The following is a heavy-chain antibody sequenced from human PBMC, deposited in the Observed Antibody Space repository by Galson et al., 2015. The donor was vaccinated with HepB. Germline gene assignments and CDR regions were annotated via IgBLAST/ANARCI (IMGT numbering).Heavy chain of an antibody. J-gene: IGHJ5*02. CDR2: IKSKTDGGTT. CDR3: TTLPEGDANWFDP. D-gene: IGHD3-16*01. CDR1: GFTFSNAW. V-gene: IGHV3-15*01. Sequence: SLRLSCAASGFTFSNAWMSWVRQAPGKGLEWVGRIKSKTDGGTTDYAAPVKGRFTISRDDSKNTLYLQMNSLKTEDTAVYYCTTLPEGDANWFDPWGQGTLVTVSS.